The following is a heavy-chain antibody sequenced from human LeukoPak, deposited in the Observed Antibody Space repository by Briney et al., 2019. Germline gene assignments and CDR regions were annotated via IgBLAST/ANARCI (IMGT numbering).Heavy chain of an antibody. CDR3: ARVAGSGSYASFDY. D-gene: IGHD3-10*01. V-gene: IGHV4-61*01. Sequence: KPSETLSLTCTVSGGSVSSGSYYWSWIRQPPGKGLEWIGYIYYSGSTNYNPSLKSRVTISVDTSKNQFSLKLSSVTAADTAVYYCARVAGSGSYASFDYWGQGTLVTVSS. CDR1: GGSVSSGSYY. J-gene: IGHJ4*02. CDR2: IYYSGST.